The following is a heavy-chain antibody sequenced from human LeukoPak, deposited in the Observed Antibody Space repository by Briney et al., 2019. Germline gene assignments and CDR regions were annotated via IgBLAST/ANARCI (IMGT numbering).Heavy chain of an antibody. Sequence: ASVKVSCKASGYTFTIYGFTWVRQAPGQGLEWMGWISAYNGNTNYAQKFQGRVTMTTDTSTSTAYMELRSLRSDDTAVYSCARGALDSSGYYLGAFDMRGQGGLVTVSS. CDR3: ARGALDSSGYYLGAFDM. CDR1: GYTFTIYG. CDR2: ISAYNGNT. J-gene: IGHJ3*02. V-gene: IGHV1-18*01. D-gene: IGHD3-22*01.